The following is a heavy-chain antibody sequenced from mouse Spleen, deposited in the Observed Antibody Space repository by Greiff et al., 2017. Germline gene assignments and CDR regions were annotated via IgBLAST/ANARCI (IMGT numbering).Heavy chain of an antibody. CDR3: ARDENYYGSRGAMDY. Sequence: EVKLQESGPGLVKPSQSLSLTCSVTGYSITSGYYWNWIRQFPGNKLEWMGYISYDGSNNYNPSLKNRISITRDTSKNQFFLKLNSVTTEDTATYYCARDENYYGSRGAMDYWGQGTSVTVSS. V-gene: IGHV3-6*01. J-gene: IGHJ4*01. D-gene: IGHD1-1*01. CDR1: GYSITSGYY. CDR2: ISYDGSN.